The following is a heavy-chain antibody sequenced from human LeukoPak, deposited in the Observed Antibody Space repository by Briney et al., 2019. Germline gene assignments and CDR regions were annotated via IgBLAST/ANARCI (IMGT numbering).Heavy chain of an antibody. V-gene: IGHV4-4*02. CDR3: ARYQTSYYDFWSGYYTGIGDYYYGMDV. D-gene: IGHD3-3*01. Sequence: SETLPLTCAVSGDSISSSNWWSWVRQPPGKGLEWIGEIYHSGSTNYNPSLKSRVTISVDTSKNQFSLKLSSVTAADTAVYYCARYQTSYYDFWSGYYTGIGDYYYGMDVWGQGTTVTVSS. J-gene: IGHJ6*02. CDR2: IYHSGST. CDR1: GDSISSSNW.